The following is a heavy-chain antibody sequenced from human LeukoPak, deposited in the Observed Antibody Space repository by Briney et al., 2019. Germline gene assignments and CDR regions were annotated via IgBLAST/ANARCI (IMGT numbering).Heavy chain of an antibody. V-gene: IGHV1-2*02. CDR3: ARAPVGITGTTRYFDY. CDR2: INPNSGGT. CDR1: GGTFSSYA. D-gene: IGHD1-7*01. Sequence: ASVKVSCKASGGTFSSYAISWVRQAPGQGLEWMGWINPNSGGTKFEQRFQGRVTMTRDTSISTAYMELSRLRSDDTAVYYCARAPVGITGTTRYFDYWGQGTWSPSPQ. J-gene: IGHJ4*02.